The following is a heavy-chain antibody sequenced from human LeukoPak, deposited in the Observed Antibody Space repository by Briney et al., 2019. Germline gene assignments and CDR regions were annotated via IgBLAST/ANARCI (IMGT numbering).Heavy chain of an antibody. CDR2: ISGSGGST. Sequence: GGSLRLSCAASGFTFSSYAMSWDRQAPGKGLEWVSAISGSGGSTYYADSVKGRFTISRDNSKNTLYLQMNSLRAEDTAVYYCAKPDYGDSYYFDYWGQGTLVTVSS. D-gene: IGHD4-17*01. V-gene: IGHV3-23*01. J-gene: IGHJ4*02. CDR3: AKPDYGDSYYFDY. CDR1: GFTFSSYA.